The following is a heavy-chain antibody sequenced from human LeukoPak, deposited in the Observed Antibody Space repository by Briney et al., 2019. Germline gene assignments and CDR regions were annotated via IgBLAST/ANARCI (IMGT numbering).Heavy chain of an antibody. D-gene: IGHD2-15*01. Sequence: ASVKVSCKASGYTFTSYYIHWVRQAPGQALERMGVINPSGFSTTYAQKFQGRVTMTRDTHTSTVYMQLTSLRSEDTAVYYCGRVNSGGYRLDYWGQGTLVTVSS. CDR1: GYTFTSYY. J-gene: IGHJ4*02. CDR3: GRVNSGGYRLDY. V-gene: IGHV1-46*01. CDR2: INPSGFST.